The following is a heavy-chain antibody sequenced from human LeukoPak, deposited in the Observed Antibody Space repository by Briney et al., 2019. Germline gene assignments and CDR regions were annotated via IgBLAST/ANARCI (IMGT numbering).Heavy chain of an antibody. CDR1: GYTFTSYD. Sequence: ASVKVSCKASGYTFTSYDINWVRQATGQGLEWMGWMNPNSGNTGYAQKFQGRVTMTRNTSISTAYMELRSLRSDDTAVYYCAMLHTAMSSNAFDIWGQGTMVTVSS. V-gene: IGHV1-8*01. J-gene: IGHJ3*02. D-gene: IGHD5-18*01. CDR3: AMLHTAMSSNAFDI. CDR2: MNPNSGNT.